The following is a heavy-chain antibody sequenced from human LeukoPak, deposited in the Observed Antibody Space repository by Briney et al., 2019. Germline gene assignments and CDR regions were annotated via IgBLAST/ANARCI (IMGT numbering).Heavy chain of an antibody. V-gene: IGHV3-23*01. J-gene: IGHJ4*02. CDR3: AMTRDGYNLDFDY. Sequence: TGGSLRLSCAAAGFTFSSYAMSWVRQAPGKGLEWVSAISGSGGSTYYADSVKGRFTISRDNSKNTLYLQMNSLRAEDTAVYYCAMTRDGYNLDFDYWGQGTLVTVSS. CDR2: ISGSGGST. CDR1: GFTFSSYA. D-gene: IGHD5-24*01.